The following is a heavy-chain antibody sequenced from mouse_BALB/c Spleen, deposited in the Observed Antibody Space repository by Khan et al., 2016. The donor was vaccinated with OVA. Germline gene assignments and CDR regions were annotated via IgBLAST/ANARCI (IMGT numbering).Heavy chain of an antibody. CDR3: TRSGLGSFAF. Sequence: QVQLQQSGAELARPGASVKLSCKASGYTFTDYYINWVKQRTGQGLEWIGDIYPGNDNTYYNEDFKGKATLTADKSSSTAFMHLSSLTSEDSAVYFCTRSGLGSFAFWGQGTLVTVSA. CDR1: GYTFTDYY. J-gene: IGHJ3*01. D-gene: IGHD2-14*01. CDR2: IYPGNDNT. V-gene: IGHV1-77*01.